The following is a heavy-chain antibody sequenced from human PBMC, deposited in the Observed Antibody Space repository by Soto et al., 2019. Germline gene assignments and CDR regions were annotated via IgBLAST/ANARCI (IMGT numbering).Heavy chain of an antibody. Sequence: PGVSLRLSCAASGFTFSSYAMHWVRQAPGKGLEWVAVISYDGSNKYYADSVKGRFTISRDNSKNTLYLQMNSLRAEDTAVYYCARDIAPGYSKYYFDYWGQGTLVTVSS. CDR2: ISYDGSNK. CDR3: ARDIAPGYSKYYFDY. CDR1: GFTFSSYA. D-gene: IGHD3-22*01. J-gene: IGHJ4*02. V-gene: IGHV3-30-3*01.